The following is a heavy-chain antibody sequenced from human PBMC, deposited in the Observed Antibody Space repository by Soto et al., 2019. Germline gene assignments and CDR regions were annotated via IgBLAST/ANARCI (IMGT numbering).Heavy chain of an antibody. J-gene: IGHJ4*02. D-gene: IGHD4-4*01. V-gene: IGHV4-39*01. CDR1: GGSITSSSYY. Sequence: QLQLQESGPGLVKPSETLSLTCAVSGGSITSSSYYWGWIRQAPGRGLEWIGTIYYRGSTYYNPSLESRVTISADTSKNQLSLTPRSVTAADTAVYYCASPAGADYTFDYWGQGILVTVSS. CDR3: ASPAGADYTFDY. CDR2: IYYRGST.